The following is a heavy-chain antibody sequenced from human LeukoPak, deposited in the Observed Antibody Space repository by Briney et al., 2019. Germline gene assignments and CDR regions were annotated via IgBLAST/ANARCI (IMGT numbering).Heavy chain of an antibody. CDR2: IKQDGSEK. V-gene: IGHV3-7*01. J-gene: IGHJ3*02. CDR1: GFTFSSYW. Sequence: QPGGSLRLSCAASGFTFSSYWMSWVRQAPGKGLEWVANIKQDGSEKYYVDSVKGRFTISRDNAKNSLYLQMNSLRAEDTAVYYCAREGLKLLWFGPAAFDIWGQGTMVTVSS. D-gene: IGHD3-10*01. CDR3: AREGLKLLWFGPAAFDI.